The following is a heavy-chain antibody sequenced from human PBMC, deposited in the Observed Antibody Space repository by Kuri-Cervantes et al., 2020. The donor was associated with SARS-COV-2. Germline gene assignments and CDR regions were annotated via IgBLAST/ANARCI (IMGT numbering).Heavy chain of an antibody. CDR1: GCTLSNYG. CDR3: AGGVGAAVAGTLITIHSYYGMDV. V-gene: IGHV3-30*03. CDR2: ISYNGSNE. Sequence: GESLKISCSASGCTLSNYGMQWVRQAPGKGVEWESGISYNGSNEYYADSVKCRFTTSRDNCKNTLSLQVDSQRAEDTAVYYCAGGVGAAVAGTLITIHSYYGMDVWGQGTTVTVSS. J-gene: IGHJ6*02. D-gene: IGHD6-19*01.